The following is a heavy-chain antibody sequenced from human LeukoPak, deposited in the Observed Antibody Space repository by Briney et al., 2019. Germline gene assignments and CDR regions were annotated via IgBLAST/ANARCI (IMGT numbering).Heavy chain of an antibody. Sequence: ASVKVSCKASGYTFTSYDINWVRQATGQGLEWMGWMNPNSGNTGYAQKFQGRVTMTRNTSISTAYMELSSLRSEDTAVYYCARTCVTHYYYCYYMDVWGKGTTVTVSS. D-gene: IGHD2-15*01. J-gene: IGHJ6*03. CDR3: ARTCVTHYYYCYYMDV. CDR2: MNPNSGNT. CDR1: GYTFTSYD. V-gene: IGHV1-8*01.